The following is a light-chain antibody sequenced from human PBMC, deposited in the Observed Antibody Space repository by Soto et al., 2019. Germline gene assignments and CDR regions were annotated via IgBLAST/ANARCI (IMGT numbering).Light chain of an antibody. Sequence: EVVLTQAPFTLSLSPGERATLSCRASQSFRGLLAWYQQKPGQAPRLLIYDAYNMATGIPPRFSGSGSGTDFTLTISSLEPEDSAVYYCQQRHIWPITFGQGTRLEIK. J-gene: IGKJ5*01. CDR2: DAY. CDR1: QSFRGL. CDR3: QQRHIWPIT. V-gene: IGKV3-11*01.